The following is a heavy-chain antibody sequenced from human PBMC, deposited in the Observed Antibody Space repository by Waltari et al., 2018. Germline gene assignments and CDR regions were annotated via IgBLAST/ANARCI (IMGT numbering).Heavy chain of an antibody. D-gene: IGHD1-1*01. CDR3: ATYIGASVGTAAFDV. CDR2: MSYSGAT. Sequence: GCVRRPPGQGLEWIGTMSYSGATYSSPSLKSRVTISRDTSKNQLALKLGSVTAADTAIYYCATYIGASVGTAAFDVWGQGTMVSVSS. V-gene: IGHV4-39*01. J-gene: IGHJ3*01.